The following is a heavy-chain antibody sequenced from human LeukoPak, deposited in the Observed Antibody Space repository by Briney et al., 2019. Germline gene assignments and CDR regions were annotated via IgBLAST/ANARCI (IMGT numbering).Heavy chain of an antibody. J-gene: IGHJ4*02. Sequence: PSETLSLTCTVSGGSISSGSYYWSWIRQPAGKGLEWIGRIYTSGSTNYNPSLKSRVTISVDTSKNQFSLKLSSVTAADTAVYYCARGKSPMYNWNDDPFDYWGQGTLATVSS. CDR1: GGSISSGSYY. V-gene: IGHV4-61*02. D-gene: IGHD1-1*01. CDR3: ARGKSPMYNWNDDPFDY. CDR2: IYTSGST.